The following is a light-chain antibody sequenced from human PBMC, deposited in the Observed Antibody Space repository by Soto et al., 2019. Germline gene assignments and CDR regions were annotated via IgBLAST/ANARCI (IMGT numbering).Light chain of an antibody. Sequence: SYELTQPPSVSVSPGQTASITCSGDKLGDKYACWYQQKPGQSPVLVIYQDTKRPSGIPERFSGSNFGNTATLTISETQAMDEADYYCQAWDSSTVVFGGGTQLTVL. CDR2: QDT. J-gene: IGLJ2*01. CDR3: QAWDSSTVV. V-gene: IGLV3-1*01. CDR1: KLGDKY.